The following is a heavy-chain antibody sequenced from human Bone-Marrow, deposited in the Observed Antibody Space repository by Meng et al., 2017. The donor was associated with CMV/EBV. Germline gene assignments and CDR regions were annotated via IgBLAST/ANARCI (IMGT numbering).Heavy chain of an antibody. Sequence: GESLKISCAASGFTFSSYSMNWVRQAPGKGLEWVSSISSSSSYIYYADSVKGRFTISRDNAKNSLYLQMNSLRAEDTAVYYWARVRPQHDYYYGMDVWGQGTTVTVSS. CDR1: GFTFSSYS. V-gene: IGHV3-21*01. CDR3: ARVRPQHDYYYGMDV. D-gene: IGHD2-2*01. J-gene: IGHJ6*02. CDR2: ISSSSSYI.